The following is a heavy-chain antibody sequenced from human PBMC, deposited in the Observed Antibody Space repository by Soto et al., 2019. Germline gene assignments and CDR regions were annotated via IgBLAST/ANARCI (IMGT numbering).Heavy chain of an antibody. CDR1: VFTCGRYW. CDR3: ARFATSPFDYWYFDL. J-gene: IGHJ2*01. V-gene: IGHV3-7*03. D-gene: IGHD2-2*01. Sequence: SVFTCGRYWMSWVRQAQGKGLEWVANIKQDGTEKYYVDSVEGRFTISGDNAKNSLYLQMHSLRAEDTAVYYCARFATSPFDYWYFDLWGRGALVTVPQ. CDR2: IKQDGTEK.